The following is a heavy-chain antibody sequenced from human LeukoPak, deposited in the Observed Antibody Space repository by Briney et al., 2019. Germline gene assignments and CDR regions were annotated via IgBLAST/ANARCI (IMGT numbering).Heavy chain of an antibody. V-gene: IGHV3-9*01. CDR3: AKDARGSFLSYFDC. D-gene: IGHD1-26*01. CDR2: ISWNSGNI. Sequence: PGRSLRLSCAASGFTFDDYAMHWVWQAPGKGLEWVSGISWNSGNIGYADSVKGRFTISRDNAKNSLYLQMNSLRAEDTALYYCAKDARGSFLSYFDCWGQGTLVTVSS. CDR1: GFTFDDYA. J-gene: IGHJ4*02.